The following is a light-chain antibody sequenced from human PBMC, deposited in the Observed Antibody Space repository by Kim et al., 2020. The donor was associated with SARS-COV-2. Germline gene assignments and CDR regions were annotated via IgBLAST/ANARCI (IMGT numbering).Light chain of an antibody. Sequence: QSALTQPASVSGSPGQSITISCTGTSSDVGGYKYVSWYQQHPGKAPKLMIYDISNRPSGVSNRFSGSKSGNTASLTISGLQAEDEADYYCSSYTSSNGLVFGGGTKLTVL. V-gene: IGLV2-14*03. CDR1: SSDVGGYKY. J-gene: IGLJ2*01. CDR3: SSYTSSNGLV. CDR2: DIS.